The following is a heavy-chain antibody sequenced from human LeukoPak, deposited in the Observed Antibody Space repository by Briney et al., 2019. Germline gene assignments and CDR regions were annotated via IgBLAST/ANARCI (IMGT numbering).Heavy chain of an antibody. D-gene: IGHD3-3*01. V-gene: IGHV4-59*06. Sequence: SETLSLTCTVSGPFIKTYYWSWIRQVPGKGLEWIGYIYYSGSTYYNPSLKSRVTISVDTSKNQFSLKLSSVTAADTAVYYCAKDLINYDFWSAVRRGPDYWGQGSLVTVSS. CDR1: GPFIKTYY. CDR2: IYYSGST. CDR3: AKDLINYDFWSAVRRGPDY. J-gene: IGHJ4*02.